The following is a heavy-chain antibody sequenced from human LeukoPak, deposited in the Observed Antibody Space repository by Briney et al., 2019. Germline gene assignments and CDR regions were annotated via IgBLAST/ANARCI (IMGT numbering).Heavy chain of an antibody. V-gene: IGHV3-74*01. J-gene: IGHJ3*02. CDR3: ARASYYYDSSGGYAFDI. CDR2: INSDGSST. D-gene: IGHD3-22*01. CDR1: GFTFSSYW. Sequence: GGSLRLSCAASGFTFSSYWMHWVRQAPGKGLVWVSRINSDGSSTTYADSVKGRFTISRDTSRNMLYLQMNSLRAEDTALFYCARASYYYDSSGGYAFDIWGQGTIVTVSS.